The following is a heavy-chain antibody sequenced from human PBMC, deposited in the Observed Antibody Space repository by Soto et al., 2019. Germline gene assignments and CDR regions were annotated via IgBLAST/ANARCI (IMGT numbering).Heavy chain of an antibody. CDR3: ARDFYGGYTYGPGDY. CDR1: GFMFSAYW. D-gene: IGHD5-18*01. CDR2: IHGDGGKI. J-gene: IGHJ4*02. Sequence: GGSLRLSCAASGFMFSAYWMSWVRQAPGKGLEWVANIHGDGGKIYYVDSVKGRFTISRDNAKRSLYLQMNSLRAEDTAVFYCARDFYGGYTYGPGDYWGQGALVTVSS. V-gene: IGHV3-7*01.